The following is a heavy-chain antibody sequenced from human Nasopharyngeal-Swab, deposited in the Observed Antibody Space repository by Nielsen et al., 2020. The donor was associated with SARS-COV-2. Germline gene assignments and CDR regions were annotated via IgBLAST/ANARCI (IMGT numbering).Heavy chain of an antibody. V-gene: IGHV3-21*01. CDR1: GFTFSSYS. Sequence: GGSRRLSCAASGFTFSSYSMNWVRQAPGKGLEWVSSISSSSSYIYYADSVKGRFTISRDNAKNSLYLQMNSLRAEDTAVYYCASSGTGALFDYWGQGTLVTVSS. CDR3: ASSGTGALFDY. CDR2: ISSSSSYI. D-gene: IGHD1-1*01. J-gene: IGHJ4*02.